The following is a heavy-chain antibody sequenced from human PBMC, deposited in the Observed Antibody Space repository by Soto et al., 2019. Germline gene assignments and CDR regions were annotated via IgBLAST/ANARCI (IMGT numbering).Heavy chain of an antibody. CDR1: GFIFSSYA. J-gene: IGHJ6*02. V-gene: IGHV3-30-3*01. D-gene: IGHD2-15*01. CDR3: ARTGLLHGMDV. Sequence: QVQLVESGGGVVQPGRSLRLSCAASGFIFSSYAMHWVRQAPGKGLEGVAVISYDGRNKYYADSVKGRFTISRDNSKNPLYLQMNSLRADDTAVYYCARTGLLHGMDVWGQGTTVTVSS. CDR2: ISYDGRNK.